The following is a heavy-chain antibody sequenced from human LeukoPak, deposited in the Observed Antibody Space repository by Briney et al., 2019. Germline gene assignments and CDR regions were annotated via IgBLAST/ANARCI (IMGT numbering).Heavy chain of an antibody. CDR1: GFSFSSNG. Sequence: PGRSLRLSCVASGFSFSSNGMHWVRQAPGKGLEWVAVISYDGSNKYYADSVKGRFTISRDNSKNTLYLQMNSLRAEDTAVYYCARGVEGPWDAFDIWGQGTMVTVSS. CDR2: ISYDGSNK. V-gene: IGHV3-30*03. CDR3: ARGVEGPWDAFDI. D-gene: IGHD2-21*01. J-gene: IGHJ3*02.